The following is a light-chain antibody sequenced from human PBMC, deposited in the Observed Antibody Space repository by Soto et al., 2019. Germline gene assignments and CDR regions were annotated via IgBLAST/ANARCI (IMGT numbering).Light chain of an antibody. CDR2: GAS. J-gene: IGKJ5*01. CDR3: QPDGSPPN. Sequence: PGARATLSCRASQSLTTRYLAWYQQKPGQAPRLLIYGASSWATGIPDRFSGSGSGTDFTLTISRLEPEDFAVYYLQPDGSPPNFGPGTPLEIK. CDR1: QSLTTRY. V-gene: IGKV3-20*01.